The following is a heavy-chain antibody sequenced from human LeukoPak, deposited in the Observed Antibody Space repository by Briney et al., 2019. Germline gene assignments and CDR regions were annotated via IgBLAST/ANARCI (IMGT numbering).Heavy chain of an antibody. J-gene: IGHJ3*02. D-gene: IGHD3-10*01. V-gene: IGHV3-23*01. Sequence: GGSLRLSCAASGFTFSSYAMSWVRQAPGKGLEWVSAISGSGGSTYYADSVKGRFTISRDNSKNTLYLQMNSLRAEDTAVYYCAKDATIWFGELNAFDIWGQGTMVTVSS. CDR1: GFTFSSYA. CDR2: ISGSGGST. CDR3: AKDATIWFGELNAFDI.